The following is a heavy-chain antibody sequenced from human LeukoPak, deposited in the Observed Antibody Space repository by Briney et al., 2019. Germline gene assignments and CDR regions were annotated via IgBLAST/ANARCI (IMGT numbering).Heavy chain of an antibody. CDR1: GFTFSTYA. J-gene: IGHJ6*03. CDR2: IKQDGSEK. V-gene: IGHV3-7*01. CDR3: ARCFYYYYYMDV. D-gene: IGHD3-16*01. Sequence: PGGSLRLSCEASGFTFSTYAMSWVRQAPGKGMEWMANIKQDGSEKYYVDSVKGRFTISRDNAKNSLYLQMNSLRAEDTAVYYCARCFYYYYYMDVWGKGTTVTISS.